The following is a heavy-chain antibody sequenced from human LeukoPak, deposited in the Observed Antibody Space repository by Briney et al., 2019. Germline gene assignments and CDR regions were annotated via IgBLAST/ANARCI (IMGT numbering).Heavy chain of an antibody. CDR1: GYSISSSNW. V-gene: IGHV4-28*01. CDR3: ASLRFIGYYYYMDV. CDR2: IYYSGST. D-gene: IGHD5/OR15-5a*01. J-gene: IGHJ6*03. Sequence: SDTLSLTCAVSGYSISSSNWWGWIRQPPGKGLEWIGYIYYSGSTYYNPSLKSRVTMSVDTSKNQFSLKLSSVTAADTAVYYCASLRFIGYYYYMDVWGKGTTVTVSS.